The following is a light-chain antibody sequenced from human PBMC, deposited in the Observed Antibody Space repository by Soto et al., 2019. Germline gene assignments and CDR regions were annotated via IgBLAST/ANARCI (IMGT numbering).Light chain of an antibody. CDR1: SSDIGDFNY. J-gene: IGLJ2*01. CDR2: GVS. V-gene: IGLV2-14*01. CDR3: SSYTRTNTLV. Sequence: QSVLTQPASVSGSPGQSITISCTGASSDIGDFNYVSWYQQHPGKAPKLIIYGVSNRPSGISNRFSGSKSGNTASLTISGLQAEDEADYYCSSYTRTNTLVFGGGTKVTVL.